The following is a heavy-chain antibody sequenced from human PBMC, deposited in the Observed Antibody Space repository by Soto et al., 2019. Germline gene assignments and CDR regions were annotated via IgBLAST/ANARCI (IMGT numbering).Heavy chain of an antibody. CDR3: ARAVPYSVGARLDY. CDR1: GYSFSNYG. Sequence: QVQLLQSGAEVKKPGASVKVSCKVSGYSFSNYGITWVRQAPGQGLEWMGWISVYDGKTAYAQKVQDRVTVTIDTXXSTAYMELRSLRSDDTAVYHCARAVPYSVGARLDYWGQGTLVTVSS. CDR2: ISVYDGKT. J-gene: IGHJ4*02. D-gene: IGHD1-26*01. V-gene: IGHV1-18*01.